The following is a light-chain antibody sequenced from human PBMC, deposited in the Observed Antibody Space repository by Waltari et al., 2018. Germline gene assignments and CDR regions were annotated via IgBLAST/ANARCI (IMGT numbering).Light chain of an antibody. CDR3: LLFYGGAYV. Sequence: QTVVTQEPSLTVSPGGTVTLTCASSTGAVTSGYFPTWFQQRPGQPPRSVFYSADNRHSWTPARFSGSLIGGKAALTLSGVQPEDEADYYCLLFYGGAYVFGTGTKLTVL. CDR2: SAD. CDR1: TGAVTSGYF. V-gene: IGLV7-43*01. J-gene: IGLJ1*01.